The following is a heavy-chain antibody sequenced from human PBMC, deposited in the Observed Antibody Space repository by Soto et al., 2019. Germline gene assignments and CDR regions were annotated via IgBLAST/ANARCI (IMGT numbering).Heavy chain of an antibody. CDR2: INHSGST. V-gene: IGHV4-34*01. CDR1: GGSFSGYY. J-gene: IGHJ3*02. D-gene: IGHD3-9*01. Sequence: QVQLQQWGAGLLKPSETLSLTCAVYGGSFSGYYWSWIRQPPGKGLEWIGEINHSGSTNYNPSLKSRVTKSVDTSKNQFSLKLSSVTAADTAVYYCARHHYDILTGYYKGAFDIWGQGTMVTVSS. CDR3: ARHHYDILTGYYKGAFDI.